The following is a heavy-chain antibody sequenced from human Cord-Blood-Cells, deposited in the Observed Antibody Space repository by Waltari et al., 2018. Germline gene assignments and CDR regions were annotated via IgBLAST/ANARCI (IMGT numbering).Heavy chain of an antibody. CDR3: VSPASAAAAGTLY. V-gene: IGHV3-30-3*01. D-gene: IGHD6-13*01. Sequence: QVQLGASGGGVVQPGRSLRLSCAASGFTFSSYALHWVRQAPGRGLRWLAVISYDRSNNYYADSVKGRFPISRDNSKNTLYLQMSSLRADDTAVYYCVSPASAAAAGTLYWGQGTLVTVSS. CDR2: ISYDRSNN. J-gene: IGHJ4*02. CDR1: GFTFSSYA.